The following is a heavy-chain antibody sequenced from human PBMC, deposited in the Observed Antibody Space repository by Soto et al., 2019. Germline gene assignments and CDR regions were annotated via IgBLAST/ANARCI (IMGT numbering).Heavy chain of an antibody. CDR3: ARGASHYYYYYYGMDV. CDR1: GYSFTLYW. V-gene: IGHV5-51*01. Sequence: PGESLNISCKGCGYSFTLYWIGWVRQMPGKGLEWMGIIYPGDSDTRYSPSFQGQVTISADKSISTAYLQWSSLKASDTAMYYCARGASHYYYYYYGMDVWGQGTTVTVSS. J-gene: IGHJ6*02. CDR2: IYPGDSDT.